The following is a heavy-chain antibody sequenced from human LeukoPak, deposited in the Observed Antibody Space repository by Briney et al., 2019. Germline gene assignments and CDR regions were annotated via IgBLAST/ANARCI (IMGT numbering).Heavy chain of an antibody. CDR1: GFTFNNYW. V-gene: IGHV3-7*01. Sequence: GGSLRLSCATSGFTFNNYWMSWVRQAPGRGLEWVANINQDGSKKDYVDSVKGRFTLSRDNAKNSLYLHINSLRAEDTGVYYCAKDHYWSIDYWGRGTLVTVSS. CDR3: AKDHYWSIDY. CDR2: INQDGSKK. J-gene: IGHJ4*02. D-gene: IGHD3-3*01.